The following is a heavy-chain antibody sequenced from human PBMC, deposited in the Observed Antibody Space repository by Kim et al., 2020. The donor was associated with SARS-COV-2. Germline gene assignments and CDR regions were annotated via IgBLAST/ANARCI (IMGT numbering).Heavy chain of an antibody. J-gene: IGHJ6*02. Sequence: GGSLRLSCAASGFTFSNAWMSWVRQAPGKGLEWVGRIKSKTDGGTTDYAAPVKGRFTISRDDSKNTLYLQMNSLKTEDTAVYYCTTKPRDYVWGSYRYYYYGMDVRGQGATVTVSS. CDR1: GFTFSNAW. CDR3: TTKPRDYVWGSYRYYYYGMDV. V-gene: IGHV3-15*01. CDR2: IKSKTDGGTT. D-gene: IGHD3-16*02.